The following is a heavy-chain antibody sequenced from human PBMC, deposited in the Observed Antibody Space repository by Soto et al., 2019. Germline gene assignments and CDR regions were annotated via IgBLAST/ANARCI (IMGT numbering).Heavy chain of an antibody. V-gene: IGHV5-10-1*01. CDR1: GYSFTSYW. D-gene: IGHD3-3*01. J-gene: IGHJ6*02. Sequence: PGESLKISCKGSGYSFTSYWISWVRQMPGKGLEWMGRIDPSDSYTNYSPSFQGHVTISADKSISTAYLQWSSLKASDTAMYYCAVRFLEWLPYYYGMDVWGQGTTVTVSS. CDR2: IDPSDSYT. CDR3: AVRFLEWLPYYYGMDV.